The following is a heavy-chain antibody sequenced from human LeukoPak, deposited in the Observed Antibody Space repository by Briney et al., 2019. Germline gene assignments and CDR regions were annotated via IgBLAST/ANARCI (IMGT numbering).Heavy chain of an antibody. CDR1: DGSITRCSYY. D-gene: IGHD2-21*02. CDR3: AILRVTTGFDY. V-gene: IGHV4-39*01. Sequence: SETLSLTCTVSDGSITRCSYYWGWIRQTPGEGLDWIGSIYYSGITYYNPSLQGRVTMSVATSKNQFSLKLNSVTVADTAVYYCAILRVTTGFDYWGHGIPVTASS. CDR2: IYYSGIT. J-gene: IGHJ4*01.